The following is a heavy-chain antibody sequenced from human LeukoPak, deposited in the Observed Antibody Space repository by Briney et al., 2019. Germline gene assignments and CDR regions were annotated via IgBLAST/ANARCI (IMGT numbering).Heavy chain of an antibody. Sequence: GGSLRLSCAASGFTVSSNYMSWVRQAPGKGLEWVSVIYSGGSTYYADSVKGRFTISRDNSKNTLYLQMNSLRAEDTAVYYCAKVWPLYYDFWSGPFDYWGQGTLVTVSS. J-gene: IGHJ4*02. CDR1: GFTVSSNY. CDR3: AKVWPLYYDFWSGPFDY. CDR2: IYSGGST. V-gene: IGHV3-53*01. D-gene: IGHD3-3*01.